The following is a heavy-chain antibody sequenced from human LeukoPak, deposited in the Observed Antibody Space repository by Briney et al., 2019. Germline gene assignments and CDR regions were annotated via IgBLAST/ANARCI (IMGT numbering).Heavy chain of an antibody. J-gene: IGHJ3*01. CDR1: GGSISSYY. CDR2: TFYTGRT. CDR3: ARRRHNFVYDV. V-gene: IGHV4-59*04. D-gene: IGHD1-20*01. Sequence: SETLSLTCTVSGGSISSYYWSWIRQPPGKGLEWIGATFYTGRTFYSPSLKSRVTISVDTSKNQFSLDLSSATAADTAVYYCARRRHNFVYDVWGQGTRVTVSS.